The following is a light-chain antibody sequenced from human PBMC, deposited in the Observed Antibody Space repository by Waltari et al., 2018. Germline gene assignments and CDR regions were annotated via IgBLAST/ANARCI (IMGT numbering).Light chain of an antibody. CDR3: QSADSSGTWV. V-gene: IGLV3-25*03. Sequence: SYELTQPPSVSVSPGQTARSPCSGDALPKPYAYWYQQKPGQAPVLVIYKDSERPSGIPERFSGSSSGTTVTLTISGVQAEDEADYYCQSADSSGTWVFGGGTKLTVL. CDR1: ALPKPY. J-gene: IGLJ3*02. CDR2: KDS.